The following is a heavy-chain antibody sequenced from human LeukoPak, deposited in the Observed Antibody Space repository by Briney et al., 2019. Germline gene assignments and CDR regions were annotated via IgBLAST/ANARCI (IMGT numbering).Heavy chain of an antibody. J-gene: IGHJ6*02. CDR2: IVVGSGNT. Sequence: SVKVSCKASGFTFSSSAVQWVRQARGQRLEWIGWIVVGSGNTNYAQKFQERVTITRDMSTSTAYMELSSLRSEDTAVYYCAAVLYYDSSGHQGYYYYYGMDVWGQGTTVTVSS. CDR1: GFTFSSSA. V-gene: IGHV1-58*01. D-gene: IGHD3-22*01. CDR3: AAVLYYDSSGHQGYYYYYGMDV.